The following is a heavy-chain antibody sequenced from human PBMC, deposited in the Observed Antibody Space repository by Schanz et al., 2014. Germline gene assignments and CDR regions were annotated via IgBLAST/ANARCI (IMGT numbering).Heavy chain of an antibody. Sequence: QVQLVESGGGVVQPGRSLRLSCVASGFTFSSYDVFWVRQAPGKGLEWVAILWHDGSKKYYADSVRGRITMSRDNSKNTMYLQINNLRADDTAVYYCARELPGVVAFDFWGQGTMVTVSS. J-gene: IGHJ3*01. CDR3: ARELPGVVAFDF. V-gene: IGHV3-33*01. CDR2: LWHDGSKK. D-gene: IGHD7-27*01. CDR1: GFTFSSYD.